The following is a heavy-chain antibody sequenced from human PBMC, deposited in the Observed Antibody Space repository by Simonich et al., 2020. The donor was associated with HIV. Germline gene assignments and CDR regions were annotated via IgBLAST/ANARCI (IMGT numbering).Heavy chain of an antibody. CDR1: GFSFSSYA. J-gene: IGHJ2*01. V-gene: IGHV3-30*07. CDR2: ISYDGRNK. Sequence: QVQLVESGGGVVQPWRSLRLSCAASGFSFSSYAIDWVRQAPGKGLGWVAVISYDGRNKYYAASVKGRFTISRDNSKNTLYVQMNSLRAEDTAVYSCARGGIAAAGTGWHFDLWGRGTLVTVSS. D-gene: IGHD6-13*01. CDR3: ARGGIAAAGTGWHFDL.